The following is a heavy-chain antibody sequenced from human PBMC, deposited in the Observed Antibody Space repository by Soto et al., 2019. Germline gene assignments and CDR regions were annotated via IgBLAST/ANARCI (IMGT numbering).Heavy chain of an antibody. CDR2: ISSSSSYI. J-gene: IGHJ5*02. CDR1: GFTFSSYS. CDR3: ARRRSRASENWFDP. V-gene: IGHV3-21*01. D-gene: IGHD2-15*01. Sequence: GGSLRLSCAASGFTFSSYSMNWVRQAPGKGLEWVSSISSSSSYIYYADSVKGRFTISRDNAKNSLYLQMNSLRAEDTAVYYCARRRSRASENWFDPWGQGTLVTVSS.